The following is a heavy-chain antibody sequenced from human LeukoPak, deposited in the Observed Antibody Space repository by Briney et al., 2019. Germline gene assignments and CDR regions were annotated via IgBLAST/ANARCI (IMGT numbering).Heavy chain of an antibody. V-gene: IGHV3-33*01. D-gene: IGHD3-22*01. J-gene: IGHJ1*01. CDR2: IWYDGSNK. CDR1: GFTFSSYG. CDR3: AVTYDSSGYYFGYFQH. Sequence: GGSLRLSCAASGFTFSSYGMHWVRQAPAKGLEWVAVIWYDGSNKYYADSVKGRFTISRDNSKNTLYLQMNSLRAEDTAVYYCAVTYDSSGYYFGYFQHWGQGTLVTVSS.